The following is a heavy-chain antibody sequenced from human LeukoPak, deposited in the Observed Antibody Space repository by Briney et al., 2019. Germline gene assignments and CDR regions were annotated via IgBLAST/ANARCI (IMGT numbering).Heavy chain of an antibody. J-gene: IGHJ4*02. CDR3: ARGRKLYYDSSGYPPYFDY. CDR2: INHSGST. CDR1: GGSFSGYY. Sequence: SETLSLTCAVYGGSFSGYYWSLIRQPPGKGLKWIGEINHSGSTNYNPYLKSRVTISVDTSKNQFSLKLSSVTAADTAVYYCARGRKLYYDSSGYPPYFDYWGQGTLVTVSS. D-gene: IGHD3-22*01. V-gene: IGHV4-34*01.